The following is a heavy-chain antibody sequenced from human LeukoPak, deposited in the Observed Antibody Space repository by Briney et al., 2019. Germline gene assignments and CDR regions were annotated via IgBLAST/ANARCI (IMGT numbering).Heavy chain of an antibody. J-gene: IGHJ4*02. CDR2: MYYSGST. CDR1: GGSISSIGYY. V-gene: IGHV4-39*01. CDR3: THITMPRGVDY. Sequence: SETLSLTCTVSGGSISSIGYYWGWIRQPPGKGLEWIGSMYYSGSTYYNPSLKTRATISVDTSKNQFSLKVTSVTAADTAVYFCTHITMPRGVDYWGQGTLVTVSS. D-gene: IGHD3-10*01.